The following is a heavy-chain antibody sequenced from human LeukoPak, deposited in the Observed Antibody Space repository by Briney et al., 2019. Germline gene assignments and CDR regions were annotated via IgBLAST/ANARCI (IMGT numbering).Heavy chain of an antibody. CDR2: MNPNSGNT. J-gene: IGHJ3*02. CDR1: GYTFTSYD. CDR3: ARDNYGDYAFDI. Sequence: ASVKVSCKASGYTFTSYDINWVRQATGQGLEWMGWMNPNSGNTGYAQKFQGRVTMTRNTSVSTAYMELSSLRSEDTAVYYCARDNYGDYAFDIWGQGTMVTVSS. D-gene: IGHD4-17*01. V-gene: IGHV1-8*01.